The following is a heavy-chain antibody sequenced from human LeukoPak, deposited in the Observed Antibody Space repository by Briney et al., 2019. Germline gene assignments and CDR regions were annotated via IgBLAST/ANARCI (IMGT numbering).Heavy chain of an antibody. D-gene: IGHD2-2*01. CDR3: AGGLRSTSHKAEYFQH. J-gene: IGHJ1*01. V-gene: IGHV4-59*11. CDR1: GGSISSHY. CDR2: IYYSGST. Sequence: SETLSLTCTVSGGSISSHYWSWIRQPPGKGLEWIGYIYYSGSTNYNPSLKSRLTISLDTSKKQFSLKMYTAIAADTAIYYCAGGLRSTSHKAEYFQHWGQGTLVTVSS.